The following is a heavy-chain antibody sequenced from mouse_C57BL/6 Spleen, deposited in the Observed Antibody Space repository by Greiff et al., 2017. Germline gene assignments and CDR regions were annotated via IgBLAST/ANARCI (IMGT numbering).Heavy chain of an antibody. J-gene: IGHJ2*01. V-gene: IGHV1-55*01. CDR3: AFYDYYYFDY. CDR2: IYPGSGST. D-gene: IGHD2-4*01. Sequence: QVQLQQPGAELVKPGASVKMSCKASGYTFTSYWITWVKQRPGQGLEWIGDIYPGSGSTNYNEKFKSKATLTVDTSSSTAYLQLSSLTSEDTAVYYCAFYDYYYFDYWGQGTTLTVSS. CDR1: GYTFTSYW.